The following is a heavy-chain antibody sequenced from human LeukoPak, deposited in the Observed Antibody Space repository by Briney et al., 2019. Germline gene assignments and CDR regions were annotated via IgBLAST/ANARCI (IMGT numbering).Heavy chain of an antibody. Sequence: SGTLSLTCTVSGGSISSYYWSWIRQPPGKGLGWIGYIYYSGSTNYNPSLKSRVTISVDTSKNQFSLKLSSVTAADTAVYYCARGASSWYYYYYGMDVWGQGTTVTVSS. CDR1: GGSISSYY. D-gene: IGHD6-13*01. CDR2: IYYSGST. V-gene: IGHV4-59*01. J-gene: IGHJ6*02. CDR3: ARGASSWYYYYYGMDV.